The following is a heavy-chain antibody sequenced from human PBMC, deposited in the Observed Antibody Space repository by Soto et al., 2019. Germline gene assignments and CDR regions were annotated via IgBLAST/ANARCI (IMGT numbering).Heavy chain of an antibody. CDR1: GFTFSSYA. V-gene: IGHV3-30-3*01. Sequence: HPGGSLRLSCAASGFTFSSYAMHWVRQAPGKGLEWVAVISYDGSNKYYADSVKGRFTISRDNSRNTVYLEMNSLRAEDTALYYCAYLPITVEIPYYYYYGMDVWGQGTTVTVSS. J-gene: IGHJ6*02. CDR2: ISYDGSNK. CDR3: AYLPITVEIPYYYYYGMDV. D-gene: IGHD3-16*01.